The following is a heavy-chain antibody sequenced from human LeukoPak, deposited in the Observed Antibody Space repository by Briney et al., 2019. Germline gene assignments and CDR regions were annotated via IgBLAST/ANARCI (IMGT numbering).Heavy chain of an antibody. CDR1: GGSFSGYY. D-gene: IGHD6-13*01. CDR3: ARHLMDNSSWYD. V-gene: IGHV4-34*01. J-gene: IGHJ4*02. Sequence: SETLSLTCAVYGGSFSGYYWSWIRQPPGKGLEWIGEINHSGSTNYNPSLKSRVTISVDTSKNQFSLKLSSVTAADTAVYYCARHLMDNSSWYDWGQGTLVTVSS. CDR2: INHSGST.